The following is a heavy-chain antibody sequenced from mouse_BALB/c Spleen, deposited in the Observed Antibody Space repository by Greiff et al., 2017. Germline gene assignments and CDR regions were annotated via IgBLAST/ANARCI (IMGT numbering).Heavy chain of an antibody. CDR1: GFSLSTSGMG. CDR2: IYWDDDK. Sequence: QVTLKVSGPGILQPSQTLSLTCSFSGFSLSTSGMGVSWIRQPSGKGLEWLAHIYWDDDKRYNPSLKSRLTISKDTSSNQVFLKITSVDTADTATYYCAVYYDYDAAYWGQGTLVTVSA. J-gene: IGHJ3*01. CDR3: AVYYDYDAAY. V-gene: IGHV8-12*01. D-gene: IGHD2-4*01.